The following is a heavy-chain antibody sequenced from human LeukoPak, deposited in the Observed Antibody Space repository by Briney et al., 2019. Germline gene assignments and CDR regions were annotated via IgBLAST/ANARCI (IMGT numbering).Heavy chain of an antibody. CDR2: MNPNSGNT. V-gene: IGHV1-8*01. J-gene: IGHJ4*02. CDR3: ARAKQWLKAQDY. Sequence: ASVKVSCKASGYTFTSYDINWVRQATGQGLEWMGWMNPNSGNTGYAQKFQGRVTTTRNTSISTAYMELSSLRSEDTAVYYCARAKQWLKAQDYWGQGTLVTVSS. CDR1: GYTFTSYD. D-gene: IGHD6-19*01.